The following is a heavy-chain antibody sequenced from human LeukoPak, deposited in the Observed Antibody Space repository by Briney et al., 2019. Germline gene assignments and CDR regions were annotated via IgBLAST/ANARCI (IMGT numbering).Heavy chain of an antibody. Sequence: PSETLSLTCTVSGGSISSYYWSWIRQPPGKGLEWIGDIYYSGTTNYNPSLKSRVTISVDTSKNQFSLKLNSVTAADTAVYYCARGVYIAAAQYGYWGQGTLVTVSS. CDR1: GGSISSYY. CDR3: ARGVYIAAAQYGY. J-gene: IGHJ4*02. D-gene: IGHD6-13*01. CDR2: IYYSGTT. V-gene: IGHV4-59*01.